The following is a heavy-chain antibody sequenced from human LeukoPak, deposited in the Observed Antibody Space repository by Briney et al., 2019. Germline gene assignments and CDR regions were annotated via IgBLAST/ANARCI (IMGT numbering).Heavy chain of an antibody. D-gene: IGHD6-19*01. V-gene: IGHV1-24*01. Sequence: ASVKVSCKVSGYTLTELSMHWVRQAPGKGLEWMGGFDPEDGETIYAQKFQGRVTMTEDTSTDTAYMELSSLRSEDTAVYYCATGGHIAVAGLKGYYFDYWGQGTLVTVSS. CDR2: FDPEDGET. CDR1: GYTLTELS. CDR3: ATGGHIAVAGLKGYYFDY. J-gene: IGHJ4*02.